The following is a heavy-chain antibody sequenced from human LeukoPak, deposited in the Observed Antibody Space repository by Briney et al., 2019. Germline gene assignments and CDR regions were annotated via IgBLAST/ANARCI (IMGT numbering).Heavy chain of an antibody. Sequence: RSSVKVSCKASGGTFSSYAISWVRQAPGQGLEWMGGIIPIFGTANYAQKFQGRVTITTDESTSTAYMELSSLRSEDTAVHYCARQDDYLERAFDIWGQGTMVTVSS. J-gene: IGHJ3*02. V-gene: IGHV1-69*05. D-gene: IGHD5-12*01. CDR3: ARQDDYLERAFDI. CDR1: GGTFSSYA. CDR2: IIPIFGTA.